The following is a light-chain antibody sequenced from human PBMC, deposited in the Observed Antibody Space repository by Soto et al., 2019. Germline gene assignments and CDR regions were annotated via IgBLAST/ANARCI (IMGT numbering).Light chain of an antibody. J-gene: IGLJ2*01. V-gene: IGLV2-11*01. CDR2: DVS. Sequence: QPVLTQPRSVSGSPGQSVTISCTGTSSDVGGYNYVSWYQQHPGKAPKLMIYDVSERPSGVPDRFSGSKSGNTASLTISGLQAEDEANYYCCSYAGSYTFVVFGGGTKLTVL. CDR3: CSYAGSYTFVV. CDR1: SSDVGGYNY.